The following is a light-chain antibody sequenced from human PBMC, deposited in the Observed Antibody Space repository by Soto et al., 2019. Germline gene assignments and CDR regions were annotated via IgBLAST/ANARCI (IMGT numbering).Light chain of an antibody. CDR3: QQTARSPWT. J-gene: IGKJ1*01. CDR2: ATS. Sequence: DLQMTQSPSSLSASVGDRVTITCRASQTMNHYLNWYQQKPGTAPKLLIYATSDLESGVPSRFSGSGSGTEFTLTISSLQPDDFATYYCQQTARSPWTFGPGTRVEVK. V-gene: IGKV1-39*01. CDR1: QTMNHY.